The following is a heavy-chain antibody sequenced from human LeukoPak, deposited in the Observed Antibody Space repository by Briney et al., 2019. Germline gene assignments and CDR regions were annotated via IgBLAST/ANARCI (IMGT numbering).Heavy chain of an antibody. CDR2: IKQDGSEK. V-gene: IGHV3-7*01. J-gene: IGHJ4*02. CDR3: ARGSGWYTSAQFFDY. CDR1: GFTFTNYA. Sequence: GGSLRLSCAASGFTFTNYAMSWVRQAPGKGLEWVANIKQDGSEKYYVDSVKGRFTISRDNAKNSLYLQMNSLRAEDTAVYYCARGSGWYTSAQFFDYWGQGTLVTVSS. D-gene: IGHD6-19*01.